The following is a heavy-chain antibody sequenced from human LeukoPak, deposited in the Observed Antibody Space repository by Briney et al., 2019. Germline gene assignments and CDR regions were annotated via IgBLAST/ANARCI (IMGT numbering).Heavy chain of an antibody. CDR2: VNPKSGGT. Sequence: ASVKVSCKASGDTFTGYYMHWVRQAPGQGLEWMGWVNPKSGGTDCAQKFQGRVTMTRDTSISTVYMELSRLRSDDTAVYYCASGYGGNSGDYYYFGMDVWGQGTTVTVSS. CDR3: ASGYGGNSGDYYYFGMDV. J-gene: IGHJ6*02. CDR1: GDTFTGYY. D-gene: IGHD4-23*01. V-gene: IGHV1-2*02.